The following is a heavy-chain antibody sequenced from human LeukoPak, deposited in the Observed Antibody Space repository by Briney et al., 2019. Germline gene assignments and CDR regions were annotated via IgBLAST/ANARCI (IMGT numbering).Heavy chain of an antibody. D-gene: IGHD1-26*01. V-gene: IGHV3-48*03. CDR3: AKGGMGYSGAYYVGY. J-gene: IGHJ4*02. Sequence: GGSLRLSCAASGFTFSSYEMNWVRQAPGKGLEWVSYISSSGSTIYYADSVKGRFTISRDSSKNTVSLRMNSLRAEDTAVYYCAKGGMGYSGAYYVGYWGQGTLVTVSS. CDR1: GFTFSSYE. CDR2: ISSSGSTI.